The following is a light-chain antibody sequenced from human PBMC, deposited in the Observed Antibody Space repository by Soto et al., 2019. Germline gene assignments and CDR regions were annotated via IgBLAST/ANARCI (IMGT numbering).Light chain of an antibody. V-gene: IGLV3-21*02. J-gene: IGLJ1*01. Sequence: SYELTQPTSVSVAPGQTGRITCGGNNIGSKSVHWYQQKPGQAPVLVLYDDSDRPSGIPERFSGSNSGSTATLTISRVEAGDEFYYYCQVWDISSGHSYVFGPRTKVTVL. CDR3: QVWDISSGHSYV. CDR1: NIGSKS. CDR2: DDS.